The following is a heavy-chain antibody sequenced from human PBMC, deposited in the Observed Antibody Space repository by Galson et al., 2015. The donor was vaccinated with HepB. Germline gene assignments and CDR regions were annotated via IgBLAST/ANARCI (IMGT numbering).Heavy chain of an antibody. CDR2: ISSSSSYSSSSYI. V-gene: IGHV3-21*01. Sequence: SLRLSCAASGFTFSTYSMNWVRQAPGKGLEWVSSISSSSSYSSSSYIYYADSVKGRFTISRDNAKNSLYLQMNSLRAEDTAVYYCARDRPLRWPNHDAFDIWGQGTMVTVSS. CDR3: ARDRPLRWPNHDAFDI. J-gene: IGHJ3*02. D-gene: IGHD4-23*01. CDR1: GFTFSTYS.